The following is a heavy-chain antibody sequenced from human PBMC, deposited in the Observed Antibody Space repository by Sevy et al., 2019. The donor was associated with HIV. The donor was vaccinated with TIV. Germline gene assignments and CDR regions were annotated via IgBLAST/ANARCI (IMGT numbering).Heavy chain of an antibody. V-gene: IGHV3-53*01. CDR2: IYSGGST. CDR1: GFTVSSNY. CDR3: ARAQRFYYYDSSSYYN. J-gene: IGHJ4*02. Sequence: GGSLRLSCAASGFTVSSNYMSWVRQAPGKGLEWVSVIYSGGSTYYADSVKGRFTISRDNSKNTLYLQMNSLRAEDTAVYYCARAQRFYYYDSSSYYNWGQGTLVTVSS. D-gene: IGHD3-22*01.